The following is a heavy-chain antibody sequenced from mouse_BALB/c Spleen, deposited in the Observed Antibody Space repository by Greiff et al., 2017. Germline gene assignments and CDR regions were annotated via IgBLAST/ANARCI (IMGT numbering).Heavy chain of an antibody. D-gene: IGHD4-1*01. Sequence: EVKLVESGGGLVKPGGSLKLSCAASGFTFSSYTMSWVRQTPEKRLEWVATISSGGSYTYYPDSVKGRFTISRDNAKNTLYLQMSSLKSEDTAMYYCRRGTGTDYAMDYWGQGTSVTVSS. CDR3: RRGTGTDYAMDY. CDR2: ISSGGSYT. V-gene: IGHV5-6-4*01. J-gene: IGHJ4*01. CDR1: GFTFSSYT.